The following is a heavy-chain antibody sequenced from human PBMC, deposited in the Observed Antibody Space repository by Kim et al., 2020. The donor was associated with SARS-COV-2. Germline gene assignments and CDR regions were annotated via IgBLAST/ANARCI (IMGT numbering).Heavy chain of an antibody. CDR1: GFAVSSKY. CDR2: IYTDGTT. D-gene: IGHD3-16*01. J-gene: IGHJ4*02. V-gene: IGHV3-66*02. CDR3: ASDTGDYRPPYFDY. Sequence: GGSLRLSCAVSGFAVSSKYMSWVRQSPGKGLEWVSVIYTDGTTYYADSVKGRFTISRDNSKNTLYLQMNSLRPEDTATFFCASDTGDYRPPYFDYWGQGTLVTVSS.